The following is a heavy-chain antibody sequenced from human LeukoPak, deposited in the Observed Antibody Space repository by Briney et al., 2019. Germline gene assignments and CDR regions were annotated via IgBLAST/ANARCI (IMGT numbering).Heavy chain of an antibody. J-gene: IGHJ4*02. CDR2: IYYSGST. Sequence: SETLSLTCTVSGGSISSSSYYWGWIRQPPGKGLEWIGSIYYSGSTYYNPSLKSRVTISVDTSNNQFSLKVSSVTAADPAVYYCARPAEIGVGVDYWGQGTLVTVSS. D-gene: IGHD3-3*01. CDR1: GGSISSSSYY. CDR3: ARPAEIGVGVDY. V-gene: IGHV4-39*01.